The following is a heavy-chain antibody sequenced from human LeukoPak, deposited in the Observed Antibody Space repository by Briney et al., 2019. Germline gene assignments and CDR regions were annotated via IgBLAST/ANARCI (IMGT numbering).Heavy chain of an antibody. J-gene: IGHJ4*02. CDR2: IIPIFGTA. V-gene: IGHV1-69*05. CDR1: GDTFSSYA. Sequence: ASVKVSCKASGDTFSSYAISWVRQAPGQGLEWMGGIIPIFGTANYAQKFQGRVTITTDESTSTAYMELSSLRSEDTAVYYCARAGYCSGGSCYSSFDYWGQGTLVTVSS. CDR3: ARAGYCSGGSCYSSFDY. D-gene: IGHD2-15*01.